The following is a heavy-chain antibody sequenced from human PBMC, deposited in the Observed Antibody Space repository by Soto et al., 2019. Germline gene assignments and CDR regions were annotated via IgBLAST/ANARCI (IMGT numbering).Heavy chain of an antibody. CDR2: IYNGVIT. J-gene: IGHJ4*02. CDR1: GASISQYY. CDR3: ARGWDANS. Sequence: SETLSLTCTVSGASISQYYWSWIRQPPGKRLEWIGYIYNGVITNYSPSLKSRVSISVDTSRNQFSLKVSSVTAADTAVYYCARGWDANSWGQGALVTVSS. D-gene: IGHD6-19*01. V-gene: IGHV4-59*01.